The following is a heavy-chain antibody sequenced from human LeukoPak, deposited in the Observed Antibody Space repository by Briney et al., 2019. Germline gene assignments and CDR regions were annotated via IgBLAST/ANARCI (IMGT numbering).Heavy chain of an antibody. Sequence: GGSLRLSCAASGFTFSSYEMNWVRQAPGKGLEWVSYISSSGSTVYYADSVKGRFTISRDNAKNSLYLQMNSLRAEDTAVYYCARDCPTYYDILTGYYRSLNDAFDIWGQGTMVTVSS. D-gene: IGHD3-9*01. V-gene: IGHV3-48*03. CDR3: ARDCPTYYDILTGYYRSLNDAFDI. J-gene: IGHJ3*02. CDR1: GFTFSSYE. CDR2: ISSSGSTV.